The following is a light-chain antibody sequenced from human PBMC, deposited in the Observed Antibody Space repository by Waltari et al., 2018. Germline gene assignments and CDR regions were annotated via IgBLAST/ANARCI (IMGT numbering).Light chain of an antibody. CDR1: QSVTGSY. Sequence: EIVLTQSPGTLSLSPGERATLSCRTSQSVTGSYLAWYQQNPGQAPRLLISGASSRATGIPDRFSGSASGPDFTHTISRLEPEDFAVYYCQQYGSSPRTFGQGTRVEIK. CDR2: GAS. J-gene: IGKJ1*01. V-gene: IGKV3-20*01. CDR3: QQYGSSPRT.